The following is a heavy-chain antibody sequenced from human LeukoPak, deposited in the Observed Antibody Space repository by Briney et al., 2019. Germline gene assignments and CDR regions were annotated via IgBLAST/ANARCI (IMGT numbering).Heavy chain of an antibody. J-gene: IGHJ6*03. CDR3: ARDLRLLWFSNPYYMDV. D-gene: IGHD3-10*01. CDR2: SKSDTRST. CDR1: GFTVNIDW. V-gene: IGHV3-74*01. Sequence: AGGSLRLAWVAAGFTVNIDWMRWVRQPAGGWLVWVSCSKSDTRSTSYAASSQGPFTISRASAKNTLSLQMNSLRAEDTAVYYGARDLRLLWFSNPYYMDVWGKGTPVTVSS.